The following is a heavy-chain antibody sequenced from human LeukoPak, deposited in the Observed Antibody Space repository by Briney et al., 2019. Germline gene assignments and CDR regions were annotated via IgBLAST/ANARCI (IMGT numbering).Heavy chain of an antibody. CDR2: ISSSATYI. Sequence: GGSLRLSCAASGFTFSDYNMNWVRQAPGKGLEWVSSISSSATYIYYADSVKGRFTISRDNAKTSLSLQMNSLRTEDTAVYYCARILVVPAANYYDSYGMDVWGQGTTVTVSS. D-gene: IGHD2-2*01. CDR3: ARILVVPAANYYDSYGMDV. J-gene: IGHJ6*02. V-gene: IGHV3-21*06. CDR1: GFTFSDYN.